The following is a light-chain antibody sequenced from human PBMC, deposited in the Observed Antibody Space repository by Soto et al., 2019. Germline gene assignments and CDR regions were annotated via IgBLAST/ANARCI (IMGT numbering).Light chain of an antibody. Sequence: EIVLTLSPATLSVSPGEGATLSCSASQSVSSNHLAWYQQKRGQPPRLLIDGASSRATGTPGRFSGSGSGTDFTLTISRLEPEDFAVYYCQQYGSSPWTFGQGTKVDIK. CDR3: QQYGSSPWT. V-gene: IGKV3-20*01. J-gene: IGKJ1*01. CDR2: GAS. CDR1: QSVSSNH.